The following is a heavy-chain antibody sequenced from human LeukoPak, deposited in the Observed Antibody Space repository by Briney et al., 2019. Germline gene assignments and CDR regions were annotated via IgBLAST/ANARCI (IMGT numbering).Heavy chain of an antibody. D-gene: IGHD6-13*01. Sequence: PGGSLRLSCAASGFTFSSYWMHWVRQAPGKGLVWVSRINSVGSSTSYADSVKGRFTISRDNAKNTLYLQMNSLRAEDTAVYYCARDMGQLALYYFDYWGQGPLVTVPS. CDR3: ARDMGQLALYYFDY. CDR2: INSVGSST. V-gene: IGHV3-74*01. CDR1: GFTFSSYW. J-gene: IGHJ4*02.